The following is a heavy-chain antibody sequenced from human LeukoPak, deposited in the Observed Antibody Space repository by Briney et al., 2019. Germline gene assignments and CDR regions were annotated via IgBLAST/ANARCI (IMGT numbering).Heavy chain of an antibody. CDR1: GFTFSSYW. CDR2: IKQDGSEK. V-gene: IGHV3-7*04. D-gene: IGHD2-15*01. CDR3: ARGYCSGGSCFDY. Sequence: GGSLRLSCAASGFTFSSYWMSWVRQAPGKGLEWVANIKQDGSEKYYMDSVKGRFTISRDNAKNSLYLQMNSLRAEDTAVYYCARGYCSGGSCFDYWGQGTLVTVSS. J-gene: IGHJ4*02.